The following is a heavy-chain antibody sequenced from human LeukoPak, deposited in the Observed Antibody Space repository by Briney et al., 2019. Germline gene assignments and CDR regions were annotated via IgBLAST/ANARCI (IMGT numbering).Heavy chain of an antibody. CDR1: GFIFSSYA. D-gene: IGHD1-1*01. CDR2: ISGSGGST. J-gene: IGHJ6*02. Sequence: GGSLRLSCVGSGFIFSSYAMSWVRQAPGKGLEWVSGISGSGGSTHYADSVKGRFTISRDNSKNTLYLQMNSLRAEDTAIFYCAKTLHMSATTISYGLDVWGQGITVTVYS. CDR3: AKTLHMSATTISYGLDV. V-gene: IGHV3-23*01.